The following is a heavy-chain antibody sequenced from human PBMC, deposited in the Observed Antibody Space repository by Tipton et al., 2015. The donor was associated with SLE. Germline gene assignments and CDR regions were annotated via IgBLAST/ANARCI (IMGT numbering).Heavy chain of an antibody. D-gene: IGHD4-17*01. Sequence: LRLSCSVSGDSISSYYWSWIRQPPGKGLEWIGNIYDSGSPNYNPSLKSRVTISVDTSKNQFSLKLRSVTAADTALYYCARDRDGDDRDVLDIWGQGTLVTVSS. J-gene: IGHJ3*02. CDR3: ARDRDGDDRDVLDI. V-gene: IGHV4-59*01. CDR2: IYDSGSP. CDR1: GDSISSYY.